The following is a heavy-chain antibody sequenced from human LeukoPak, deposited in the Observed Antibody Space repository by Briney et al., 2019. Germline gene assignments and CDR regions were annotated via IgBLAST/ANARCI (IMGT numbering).Heavy chain of an antibody. CDR2: IGGRGGST. CDR3: GKEGGA. CDR1: GFRFSVT. J-gene: IGHJ5*02. Sequence: GGSLRLSCAASGFRFSVTMTWVRQAPGKGPEWVSAIGGRGGSTYYADSLGGRLIISRDNSKDMVYLQMNSLKVEDTATYYCGKEGGAWGQGTKVTVSS. V-gene: IGHV3-23*01. D-gene: IGHD3-16*01.